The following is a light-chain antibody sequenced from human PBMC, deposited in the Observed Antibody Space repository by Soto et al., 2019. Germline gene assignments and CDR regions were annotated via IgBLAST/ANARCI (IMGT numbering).Light chain of an antibody. CDR1: QSLVHSDGNTY. J-gene: IGKJ1*01. CDR2: QIS. Sequence: DIVMTQTPLSSPVTLGQPASISCRSSQSLVHSDGNTYLSWLHQRPGQPPRLLIYQISNRFSGVPDRFSGSGAGTDFTLKISRGEAEDVGVYYCMQATQFRTFGQGTKVEIK. CDR3: MQATQFRT. V-gene: IGKV2-24*01.